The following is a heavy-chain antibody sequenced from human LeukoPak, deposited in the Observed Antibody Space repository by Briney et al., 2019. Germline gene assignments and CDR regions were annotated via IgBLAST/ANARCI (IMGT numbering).Heavy chain of an antibody. Sequence: GASVKVSRKASGYTFTSYYLHWVRQAPGQGLEWMGRINPNSGGTNYAQKFQGRVTMTRDTSISAAYMELSRLRSDDTAVYYCAAAVWGSHRNFGYWGQGALVTVSS. CDR1: GYTFTSYY. CDR2: INPNSGGT. J-gene: IGHJ4*02. CDR3: AAAVWGSHRNFGY. D-gene: IGHD3-16*02. V-gene: IGHV1-2*06.